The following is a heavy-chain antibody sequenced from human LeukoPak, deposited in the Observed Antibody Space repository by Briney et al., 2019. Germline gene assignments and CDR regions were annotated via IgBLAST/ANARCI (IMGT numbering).Heavy chain of an antibody. J-gene: IGHJ4*02. CDR3: AKDPYYDSSGYYVPSYFDY. V-gene: IGHV3-30-3*01. CDR1: GFTFSSYA. Sequence: GGSLRLSCAASGFTFSSYAMHWVRQAPGKGLEWVAVISYDGSNKYYADSVKGRFTISRDNSKNTLYLQMNSLRAEDTAVYYCAKDPYYDSSGYYVPSYFDYWGQGTLVTVSS. D-gene: IGHD3-22*01. CDR2: ISYDGSNK.